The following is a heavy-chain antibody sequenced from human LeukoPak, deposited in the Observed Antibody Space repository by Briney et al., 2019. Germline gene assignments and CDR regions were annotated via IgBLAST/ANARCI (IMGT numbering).Heavy chain of an antibody. CDR3: AKDEAAAGVDFDY. CDR1: GFTFSSYG. J-gene: IGHJ4*02. D-gene: IGHD6-13*01. CDR2: IRSDGSVK. V-gene: IGHV3-30*02. Sequence: PSGGSLRLSCAASGFTFSSYGIHWVRQAPGKGLEWVAFIRSDGSVKYYADSVRGRFTISRDNSKNTLYLQINSLRAEDTAVYYCAKDEAAAGVDFDYWGQGTLVTVYS.